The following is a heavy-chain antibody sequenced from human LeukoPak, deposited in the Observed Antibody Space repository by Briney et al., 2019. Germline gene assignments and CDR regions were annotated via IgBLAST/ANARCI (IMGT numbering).Heavy chain of an antibody. V-gene: IGHV3-33*01. CDR1: GFAFNTYA. J-gene: IGHJ4*02. CDR2: ICHDCSNK. D-gene: IGHD3-3*01. CDR3: ARECFGAGRYPDF. Sequence: GGSLRLPCAASGFAFNTYAMHWVRQAPGQGLEWVALICHDCSNKIYSNSVRGQFTISRDNSKNTVSLQMNNLRPEDTAVYYCARECFGAGRYPDFWGQGTLVTVSS.